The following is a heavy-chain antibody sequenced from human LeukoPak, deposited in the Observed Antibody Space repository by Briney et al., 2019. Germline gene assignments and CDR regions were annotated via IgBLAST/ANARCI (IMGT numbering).Heavy chain of an antibody. V-gene: IGHV3-66*01. D-gene: IGHD4-17*01. Sequence: GGSLRLSCAASGFTVSSNYMSWVRQAPGKGLEWVSVIYSGGSTYYADSVKGRFTISRDNSKNTLYLQMNSLRAEDTAVYYCARDLIMTTVPTIRDYWGQGTLVTVSS. CDR3: ARDLIMTTVPTIRDY. CDR1: GFTVSSNY. CDR2: IYSGGST. J-gene: IGHJ4*02.